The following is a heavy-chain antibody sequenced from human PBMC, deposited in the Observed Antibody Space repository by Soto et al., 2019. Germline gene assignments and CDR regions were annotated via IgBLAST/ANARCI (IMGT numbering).Heavy chain of an antibody. Sequence: GGSLRLSCAASGFTFSSYGMHWVRQAPGKGLEWVAVISYDGSNKYYADSVKGRFTISRDNSKNTLYLQMNSLRAEDTAVYYCAKDWGFVGELSSNWGQGTLVTVSS. D-gene: IGHD3-16*02. CDR1: GFTFSSYG. CDR3: AKDWGFVGELSSN. J-gene: IGHJ4*02. V-gene: IGHV3-30*18. CDR2: ISYDGSNK.